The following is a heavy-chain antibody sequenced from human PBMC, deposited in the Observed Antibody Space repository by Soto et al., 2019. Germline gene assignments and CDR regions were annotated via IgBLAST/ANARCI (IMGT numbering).Heavy chain of an antibody. D-gene: IGHD4-4*01. CDR2: IYYSGST. CDR1: GGSISSYY. CDR3: ARVGMTTVTRNYYYYGMDV. V-gene: IGHV4-59*01. J-gene: IGHJ6*02. Sequence: SETLSLTCTVSGGSISSYYWSWIRQPPGKGLEWIGYIYYSGSTNYNPSLKSRVTISVDTSKNQFSLKLSSVTAADTAVYYCARVGMTTVTRNYYYYGMDVWGQGTTVTVSS.